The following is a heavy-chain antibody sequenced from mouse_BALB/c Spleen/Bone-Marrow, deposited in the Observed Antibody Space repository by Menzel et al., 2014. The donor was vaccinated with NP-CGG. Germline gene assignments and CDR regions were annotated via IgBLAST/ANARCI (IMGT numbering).Heavy chain of an antibody. J-gene: IGHJ2*01. CDR1: GLTFSSYW. V-gene: IGHV6-6*02. D-gene: IGHD4-1*01. Sequence: EVQLVESGGGLVQPGGSMKLSCVASGLTFSSYWMNWVRQSPEKGLEWVAEIRLKSNNYATHYAESVKGRFTISRDDSKSSVYLQMNNLRAEDTGIYYCTRTGTGYFDYWGQGTTLTVSS. CDR3: TRTGTGYFDY. CDR2: IRLKSNNYAT.